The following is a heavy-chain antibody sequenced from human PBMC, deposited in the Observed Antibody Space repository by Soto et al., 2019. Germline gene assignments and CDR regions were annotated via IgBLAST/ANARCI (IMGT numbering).Heavy chain of an antibody. D-gene: IGHD5-18*01. CDR3: AKNRPSPASQDPRAMGMADY. CDR2: ISGGGGST. CDR1: AFTFTKYA. Sequence: EVQLLESGGGLVQPGGSLRLSCAASAFTFTKYAMTWVRQAPGKGLEWVSAISGGGGSTYYADSVKGRFIISRDNSKNTLYLQMNSLRAEDTAVYYCAKNRPSPASQDPRAMGMADYWGQGTLVTVSS. V-gene: IGHV3-23*01. J-gene: IGHJ4*02.